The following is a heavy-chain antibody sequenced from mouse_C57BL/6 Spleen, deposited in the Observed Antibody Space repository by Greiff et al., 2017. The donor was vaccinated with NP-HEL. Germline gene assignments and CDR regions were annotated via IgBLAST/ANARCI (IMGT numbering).Heavy chain of an antibody. Sequence: QVQLKQSGAELARPGASVKLSCKASGYTFTSYGISWVKQRTGQGLEWIGEIYPRSGNTYYNEKFKGKATLTADKSSSTAYMELRSLTSEDSAVYFCAREGLMSFTTVVARDYWGQGTTLTVSS. J-gene: IGHJ2*01. CDR2: IYPRSGNT. D-gene: IGHD1-1*01. V-gene: IGHV1-81*01. CDR3: AREGLMSFTTVVARDY. CDR1: GYTFTSYG.